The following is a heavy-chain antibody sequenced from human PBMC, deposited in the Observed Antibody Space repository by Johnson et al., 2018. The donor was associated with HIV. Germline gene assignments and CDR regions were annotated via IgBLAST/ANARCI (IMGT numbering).Heavy chain of an antibody. J-gene: IGHJ3*02. V-gene: IGHV3-30*02. CDR2: IRYDGSNK. CDR3: ASGEVHIPESYYVTVSRAFDI. Sequence: GGVVQPGGSLRLSCAASGFTFSSYGMHWVRQAPGKGLEWVAFIRYDGSNKYYADSVKGRFTISRDNSKNTLFLEMNSLRADDTAIYYCASGEVHIPESYYVTVSRAFDIWGQGTMVTVSS. D-gene: IGHD1-26*01. CDR1: GFTFSSYG.